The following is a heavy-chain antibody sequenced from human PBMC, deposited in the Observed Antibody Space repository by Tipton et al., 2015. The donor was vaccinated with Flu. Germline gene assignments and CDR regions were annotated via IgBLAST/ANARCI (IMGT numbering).Heavy chain of an antibody. Sequence: GSLRLSCEVSEFIFSQYWMSWVRQAPGKGLEWIGNIFHSGSTLYNPSLKSRLTISVDTSKNQFSLELISLTAADTAVYYCAREARGSGFGFYFDNWGLGTLVTVSS. CDR1: EFIFSQYW. D-gene: IGHD3-10*01. CDR2: IFHSGST. J-gene: IGHJ4*02. V-gene: IGHV4-4*02. CDR3: AREARGSGFGFYFDN.